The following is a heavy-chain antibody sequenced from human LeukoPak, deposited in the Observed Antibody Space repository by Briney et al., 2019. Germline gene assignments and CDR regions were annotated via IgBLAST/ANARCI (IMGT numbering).Heavy chain of an antibody. J-gene: IGHJ4*02. V-gene: IGHV3-23*01. CDR3: AREGPIVGATHLVDY. Sequence: PGGSLRLSCAASGFTFNTYAMSWVRQAPGKGLEWVSAISGSGGGTYYADSVKGRFTISRDKSKTTLYLQMNSLRAEDTAVYYCAREGPIVGATHLVDYWAQGTLVTVSS. CDR2: ISGSGGGT. D-gene: IGHD1-26*01. CDR1: GFTFNTYA.